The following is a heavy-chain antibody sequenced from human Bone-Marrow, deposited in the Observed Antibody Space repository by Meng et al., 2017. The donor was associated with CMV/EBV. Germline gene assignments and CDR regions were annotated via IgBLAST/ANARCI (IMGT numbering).Heavy chain of an antibody. D-gene: IGHD6-6*01. V-gene: IGHV4-59*01. Sequence: GSLRLSCTVSGGSISSYYWNWIRQPPGKGLEWIGYIYYSGTTNYSPSLKSRVTISVDTSKNQFSLKLSSVTAADTAVYYCARDRNIAARPYYYYYGMDVWGQGTTVTVSS. CDR2: IYYSGTT. CDR1: GGSISSYY. J-gene: IGHJ6*02. CDR3: ARDRNIAARPYYYYYGMDV.